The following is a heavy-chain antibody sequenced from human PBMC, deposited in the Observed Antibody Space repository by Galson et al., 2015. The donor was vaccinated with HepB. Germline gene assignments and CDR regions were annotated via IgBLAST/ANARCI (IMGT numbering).Heavy chain of an antibody. V-gene: IGHV3-21*01. D-gene: IGHD3-10*01. J-gene: IGHJ4*02. Sequence: SLRLSCAASGFTFSSYSMNWVRQAPGKGLEWVSSISSSSSYIYYADSVKGRFTISRDNAKNSLYLQMNSLRAEDTAVYYCARVFPSGNYYGSGSYGDYFDYWGQGTLVTVSS. CDR2: ISSSSSYI. CDR1: GFTFSSYS. CDR3: ARVFPSGNYYGSGSYGDYFDY.